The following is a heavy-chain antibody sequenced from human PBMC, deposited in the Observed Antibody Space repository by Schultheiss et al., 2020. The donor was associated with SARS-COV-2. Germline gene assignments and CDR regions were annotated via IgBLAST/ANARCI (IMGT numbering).Heavy chain of an antibody. V-gene: IGHV4-61*08. D-gene: IGHD2-15*01. CDR2: IYYSGST. J-gene: IGHJ4*02. Sequence: SETLSLTCTVSGGSISSGGYYWSWIRQPPGKGLEWIGYIYYSGSTNYNPSLKSRVTISVDTSKNQFSLKLSSVTAADTAVYYCAREGVGYCSGGSCYHDSFDYWGQGTLVTVSS. CDR3: AREGVGYCSGGSCYHDSFDY. CDR1: GGSISSGGYY.